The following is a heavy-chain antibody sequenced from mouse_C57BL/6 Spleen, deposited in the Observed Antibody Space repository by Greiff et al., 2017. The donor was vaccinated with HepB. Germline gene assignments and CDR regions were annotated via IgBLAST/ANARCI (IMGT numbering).Heavy chain of an antibody. Sequence: VQRVESGPGLVKPSQSLFLTCSITGFPITSGYYWIWIRQSPGKPLEWMGYITHSGETFYNPSLQSPITITRETSKNQFFLQLNSVTTEDTAMYYCAGDSPSYWGQGTLVTVSA. V-gene: IGHV12-3*01. CDR1: GFPITSGYY. CDR2: ITHSGET. J-gene: IGHJ3*01. CDR3: AGDSPSY.